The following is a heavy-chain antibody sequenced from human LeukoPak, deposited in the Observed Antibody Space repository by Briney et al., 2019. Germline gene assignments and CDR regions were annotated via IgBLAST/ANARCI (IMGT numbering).Heavy chain of an antibody. Sequence: PGGSLRLSCAASGFTVSSNYMSWVRQAPGKGLEWVSVIYSGGSTYYADSVKGRFTISRDNSKNTLYLQMNSLRAEDTAVYYCASRYSSGWYGPFDYWGQGPLVTVSS. D-gene: IGHD6-19*01. CDR2: IYSGGST. CDR3: ASRYSSGWYGPFDY. J-gene: IGHJ4*02. CDR1: GFTVSSNY. V-gene: IGHV3-53*01.